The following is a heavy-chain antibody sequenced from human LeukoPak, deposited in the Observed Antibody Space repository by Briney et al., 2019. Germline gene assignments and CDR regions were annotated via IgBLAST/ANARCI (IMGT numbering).Heavy chain of an antibody. CDR3: ATQPQRQQLVQADY. V-gene: IGHV4-30-2*05. J-gene: IGHJ4*02. Sequence: SETLSLTCTVSGGSISSGGYYWSWIRQPPGKGLEWIGYIYHSGSTYYNPSLKSRVTISVDTSKNQFSLKLSSVTAADTAVYYCATQPQRQQLVQADYWGQGTLVTVSS. D-gene: IGHD6-13*01. CDR1: GGSISSGGYY. CDR2: IYHSGST.